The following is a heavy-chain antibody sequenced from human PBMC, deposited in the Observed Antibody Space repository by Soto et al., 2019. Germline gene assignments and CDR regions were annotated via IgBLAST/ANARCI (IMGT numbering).Heavy chain of an antibody. V-gene: IGHV3-15*01. D-gene: IGHD6-19*01. Sequence: EVQLVESGGGLVKPGGSLRLSCAASEFTFTKAWMSWVRQPPGKGLEWVARIKSKADAGTTNYAAPVKGRFTFSRDDAKNTLYLQMNSLKTEDTAVYYWTADRRAEAPRWFENWGQGPRVSVSS. J-gene: IGHJ5*02. CDR2: IKSKADAGTT. CDR1: EFTFTKAW. CDR3: TADRRAEAPRWFEN.